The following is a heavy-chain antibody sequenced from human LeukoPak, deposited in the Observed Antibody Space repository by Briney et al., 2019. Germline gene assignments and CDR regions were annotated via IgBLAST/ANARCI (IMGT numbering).Heavy chain of an antibody. CDR1: GFTFSDYY. V-gene: IGHV3-11*01. Sequence: PGGSLRLSCAASGFTFSDYYMSWIRQAPWKGLEWVSYISSSGSTIYYADSVKGRFTISRDNAKNSLYLQMNSLRAEDTAVYYCARGREDYDILTGYRADAFDIWGQGTMVTVSS. J-gene: IGHJ3*02. CDR2: ISSSGSTI. CDR3: ARGREDYDILTGYRADAFDI. D-gene: IGHD3-9*01.